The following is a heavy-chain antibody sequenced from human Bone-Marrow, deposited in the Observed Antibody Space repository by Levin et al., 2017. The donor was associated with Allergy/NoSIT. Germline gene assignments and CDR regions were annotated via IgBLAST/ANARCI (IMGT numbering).Heavy chain of an antibody. J-gene: IGHJ3*02. CDR3: ARIYDSTGYYSGVGAFDI. V-gene: IGHV3-7*01. D-gene: IGHD3-22*01. Sequence: GGSLRLSCAASVFTFDAYWMTWVRQAPGKGLEWVAKIKYDGSEKKYVDSVKGRFTIARDNAKNSLFLQMSSLRVEDTAVYYCARIYDSTGYYSGVGAFDIWGPGTMVTVSS. CDR1: VFTFDAYW. CDR2: IKYDGSEK.